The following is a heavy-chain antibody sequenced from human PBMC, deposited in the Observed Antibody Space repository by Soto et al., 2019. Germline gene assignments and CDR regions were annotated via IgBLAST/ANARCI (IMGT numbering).Heavy chain of an antibody. D-gene: IGHD1-26*01. CDR2: IYYSGST. J-gene: IGHJ4*02. V-gene: IGHV4-30-4*01. CDR1: GGSISSGDYY. CDR3: ASTTRSSGSYGGGYFDY. Sequence: PSETLSLTCTVSGGSISSGDYYWSWIRQPPGKGLEWIGYIYYSGSTYYNPSLKSRVTISVDTSKNQFSLKLSSVTAADTAVYYCASTTRSSGSYGGGYFDYWGQGTLVTVSS.